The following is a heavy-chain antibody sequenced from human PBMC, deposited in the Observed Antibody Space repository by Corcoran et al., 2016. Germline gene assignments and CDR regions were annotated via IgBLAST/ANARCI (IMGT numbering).Heavy chain of an antibody. CDR3: ANRGLYGDYVY. V-gene: IGHV3-23*01. Sequence: EVQLLESGGGLVQPGGSLRLSCAASGFTFSSYAMSWVRQAPGKGLEWVSAISGSGGSTYYAYSVKGRFTISRDNSKNTLYLQMNSLSAEDTAVYYCANRGLYGDYVYWGQGTLVTVSS. CDR2: ISGSGGST. J-gene: IGHJ4*02. CDR1: GFTFSSYA. D-gene: IGHD4-17*01.